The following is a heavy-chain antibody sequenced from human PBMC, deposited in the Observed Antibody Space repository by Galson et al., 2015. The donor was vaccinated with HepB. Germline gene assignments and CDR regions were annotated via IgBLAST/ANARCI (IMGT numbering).Heavy chain of an antibody. CDR2: IIPIFGTA. V-gene: IGHV1-69*06. CDR1: GGTFSNYA. Sequence: CKASGGTFSNYAISWVRQAPGQGLEWMGGIIPIFGTANYAQRLQGKVTITADKSTSTAYMELSSLKSEDTAVYYCARGELGPDYYYGMDVWGQGTTVTVSS. J-gene: IGHJ6*02. D-gene: IGHD7-27*01. CDR3: ARGELGPDYYYGMDV.